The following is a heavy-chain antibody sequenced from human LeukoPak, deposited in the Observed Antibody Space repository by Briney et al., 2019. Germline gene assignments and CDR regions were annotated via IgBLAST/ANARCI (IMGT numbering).Heavy chain of an antibody. V-gene: IGHV3-53*01. CDR1: GLTGSHNY. D-gene: IGHD3-22*01. J-gene: IGHJ4*02. CDR2: IHTSGDT. Sequence: GGSLRLSCAASGLTGSHNYVSWVRQAPGKGLEWVSAIHTSGDTCYADSVKGRFTISRDNSKNTLYLQMNSLRAEDTAVYYCARGPYYYDSSGYFDYWGQGTLVTVSS. CDR3: ARGPYYYDSSGYFDY.